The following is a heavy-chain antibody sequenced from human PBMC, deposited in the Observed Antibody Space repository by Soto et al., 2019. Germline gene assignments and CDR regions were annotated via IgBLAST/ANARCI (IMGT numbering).Heavy chain of an antibody. J-gene: IGHJ6*02. D-gene: IGHD6-6*01. V-gene: IGHV1-46*01. CDR3: ARVKSIAARPLSYYYYGMDV. CDR1: GYTFTSYY. CDR2: INPSGGST. Sequence: ASVKVSCKASGYTFTSYYMHWVRQATGQGLEWMGIINPSGGSTSYAQKFQGRVTMTRDTSTSTVYMELSSLRSEDTAVYYCARVKSIAARPLSYYYYGMDVWGQGTTVTVSS.